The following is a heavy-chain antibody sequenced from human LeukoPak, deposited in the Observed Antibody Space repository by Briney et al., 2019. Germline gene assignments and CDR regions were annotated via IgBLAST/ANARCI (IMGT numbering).Heavy chain of an antibody. CDR1: GYTFTSYD. Sequence: ASVKVSCKASGYTFTSYDINWVRQATGQGLEWMGWMNPNSGNTGYAQKFQGRVTITADKSTSTAYMELSSLRSEDTAVYYCVPAGGATMGGSWGQGTLVTVSS. J-gene: IGHJ4*02. D-gene: IGHD5-12*01. CDR2: MNPNSGNT. CDR3: VPAGGATMGGS. V-gene: IGHV1-8*01.